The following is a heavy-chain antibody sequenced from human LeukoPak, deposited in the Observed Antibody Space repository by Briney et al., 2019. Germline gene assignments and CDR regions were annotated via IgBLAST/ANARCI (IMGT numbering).Heavy chain of an antibody. CDR2: IYYSGST. V-gene: IGHV4-59*08. CDR3: ARHGRQEWLPFDY. J-gene: IGHJ4*02. CDR1: GGSISSYY. D-gene: IGHD3-3*01. Sequence: SETLSLTCTVSGGSISSYYWSWIRQPPGKGLEWIGYIYYSGSTNYNPSLKSRVTISVDTSKNQFSLKLSSVTAADTAVYYCARHGRQEWLPFDYWGQGTLVTVSS.